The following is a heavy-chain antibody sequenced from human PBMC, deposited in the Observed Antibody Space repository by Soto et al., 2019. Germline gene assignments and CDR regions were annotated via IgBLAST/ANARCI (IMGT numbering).Heavy chain of an antibody. Sequence: SQTLSLTCVISGDSVSSNSAAWNWIRLSPSRGLEWLARTYYRSRWYNDYAVSVRSRITVNPDTSKNQFSLQLTSVTPENTAVYYCAGTTSHHWLYMDVWGKGATVTVSS. J-gene: IGHJ6*03. D-gene: IGHD1-7*01. CDR1: GDSVSSNSAA. V-gene: IGHV6-1*01. CDR3: AGTTSHHWLYMDV. CDR2: TYYRSRWYN.